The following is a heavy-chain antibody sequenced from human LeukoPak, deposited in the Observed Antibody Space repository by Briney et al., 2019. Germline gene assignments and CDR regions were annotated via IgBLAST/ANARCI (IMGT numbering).Heavy chain of an antibody. V-gene: IGHV3-13*01. CDR2: IGTAGEI. CDR3: ARAAYSSTWYSRYFDL. D-gene: IGHD6-13*01. Sequence: GGSLRLSCAASGFTFRSYDMHWVRKATGKGLEWVSGIGTAGEIYYPGSVKGRFTISRENAKNSLYLQMNSLRAGDTAVYYCARAAYSSTWYSRYFDLWGRGTLVTVSS. CDR1: GFTFRSYD. J-gene: IGHJ2*01.